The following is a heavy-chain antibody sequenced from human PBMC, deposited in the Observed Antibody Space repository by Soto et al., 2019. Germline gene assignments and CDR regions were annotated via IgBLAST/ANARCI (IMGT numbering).Heavy chain of an antibody. CDR3: ASLIAAAGPPHSPRYYYGMDV. J-gene: IGHJ6*02. Sequence: LVNGDRKGAGGSLIGDAGSWVRNATGQGLEWMGGIIPIFGTADYAQKFQGRVTITADESTSTAYMELSSLRSEDTAVYYCASLIAAAGPPHSPRYYYGMDVWGQGTTVTVSS. V-gene: IGHV1-69*01. CDR2: IIPIFGTA. D-gene: IGHD6-13*01. CDR1: GGSLIGDA.